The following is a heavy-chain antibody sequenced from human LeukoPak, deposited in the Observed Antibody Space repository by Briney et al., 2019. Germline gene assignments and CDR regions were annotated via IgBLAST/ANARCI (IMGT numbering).Heavy chain of an antibody. CDR2: INPNSGGT. D-gene: IGHD6-19*01. J-gene: IGHJ6*02. CDR1: GYTFTGYY. V-gene: IGHV1-2*02. Sequence: ASVKVSCKASGYTFTGYYMHWVRQAPGQGLEWMGWINPNSGGTNYAQKFQGRVTMTRDTSISTAYMELSRLRSDDTAVYYCAREGSSGWYRDYYYGMDVWGQGTTVTVSS. CDR3: AREGSSGWYRDYYYGMDV.